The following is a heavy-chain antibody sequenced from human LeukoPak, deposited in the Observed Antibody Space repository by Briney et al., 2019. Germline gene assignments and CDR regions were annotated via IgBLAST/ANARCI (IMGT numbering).Heavy chain of an antibody. J-gene: IGHJ6*03. D-gene: IGHD6-13*01. CDR1: GGSFSGYY. CDR2: FNHSGSI. Sequence: SETLSLTCAVYGGSFSGYYWSWIRQPPGKGLEWIGEFNHSGSINYNPSLKSRLTISVDTTKNQFPLKRNFVTAADTAVYYCARHGSIAPAEHLGPYYYYYMAVWGKGTTVSISS. V-gene: IGHV4-34*01. CDR3: ARHGSIAPAEHLGPYYYYYMAV.